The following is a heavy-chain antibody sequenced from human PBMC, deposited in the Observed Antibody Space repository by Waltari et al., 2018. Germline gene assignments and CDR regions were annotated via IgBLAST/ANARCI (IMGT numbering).Heavy chain of an antibody. CDR1: GGTFSSYA. CDR3: ARDQGQIAAAGYYFDY. V-gene: IGHV1-69*11. CDR2: IIPILGKA. Sequence: QVQLVQSGAEVKKPGSSVKVSCKASGGTFSSYAISWVRQAPGQGLEWMGGIIPILGKANYDKKFQGRVTITADESTSTAYMELSSLRSEDTAVYYCARDQGQIAAAGYYFDYWGQGTLVTVSS. J-gene: IGHJ4*02. D-gene: IGHD6-13*01.